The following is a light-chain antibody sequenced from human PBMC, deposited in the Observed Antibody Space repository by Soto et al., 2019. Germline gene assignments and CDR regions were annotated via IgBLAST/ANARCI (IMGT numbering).Light chain of an antibody. CDR2: EVS. CDR3: SSYTTSYTQV. CDR1: SSDVGGYNY. V-gene: IGLV2-14*01. Sequence: QSALTQPASVSGSPGQSITIPCTGTSSDVGGYNYVSWYQHHPGKVPKLMIYEVSNRPLGISNRFSGSKSGNTASLTISGLQSEDEADYYCSSYTTSYTQVFGGGTKLTVL. J-gene: IGLJ2*01.